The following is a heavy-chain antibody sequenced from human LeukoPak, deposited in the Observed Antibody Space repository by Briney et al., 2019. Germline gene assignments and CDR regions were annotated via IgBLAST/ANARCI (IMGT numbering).Heavy chain of an antibody. CDR2: IKQDGSEK. Sequence: GGSLRLSCAASGFTFSSYWMSWVRQAPGKGLEWVANIKQDGSEKYYVDSVKGRFTISRDNAKNSLYLQVNSLRAEDTAVYYCARSSRYCSSTSCSIMYYYYGMDVWGQGTTVTVSS. CDR3: ARSSRYCSSTSCSIMYYYYGMDV. CDR1: GFTFSSYW. J-gene: IGHJ6*02. V-gene: IGHV3-7*01. D-gene: IGHD2-2*01.